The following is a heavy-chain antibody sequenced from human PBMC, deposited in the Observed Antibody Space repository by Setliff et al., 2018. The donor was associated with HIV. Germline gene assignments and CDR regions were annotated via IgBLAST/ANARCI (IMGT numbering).Heavy chain of an antibody. CDR2: ISPYNGDI. Sequence: ASVKVSCKASGYIFDAYAITWVRQAPGQGLEWMGWISPYNGDINYAQKVQGRVTVTIDTSATTAYMELRSLTPDDMAVYYCARGPKLMIPTSNWFDSWGQGTPVTVSS. V-gene: IGHV1-18*03. D-gene: IGHD3-22*01. CDR3: ARGPKLMIPTSNWFDS. J-gene: IGHJ5*01. CDR1: GYIFDAYA.